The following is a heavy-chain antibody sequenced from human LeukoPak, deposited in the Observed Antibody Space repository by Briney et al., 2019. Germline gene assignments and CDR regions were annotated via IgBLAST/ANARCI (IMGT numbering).Heavy chain of an antibody. Sequence: SVKVSCKASGGTFSSYAISWVRQAPGQGLEWMGGMIPIFGTANYAQKFQGRVTITADESTSTAYMELSSLRSEDTAVYYCARGEDYYDSSGYYALCYWGQGTLVTVSS. V-gene: IGHV1-69*13. CDR1: GGTFSSYA. J-gene: IGHJ4*02. CDR3: ARGEDYYDSSGYYALCY. D-gene: IGHD3-22*01. CDR2: MIPIFGTA.